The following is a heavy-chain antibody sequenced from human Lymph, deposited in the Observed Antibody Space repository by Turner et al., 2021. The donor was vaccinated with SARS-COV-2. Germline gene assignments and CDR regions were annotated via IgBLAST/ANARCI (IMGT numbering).Heavy chain of an antibody. V-gene: IGHV4-59*01. CDR1: GGSMNINY. CDR3: ARETVNNWVDP. J-gene: IGHJ5*02. CDR2: IYYRGST. Sequence: QVQLQESGPRLVKPLESLPLTCTVSGGSMNINYWSWTRQPPGHRLEWIGYIYYRGSTNYNPSLKSRVTISVDTSKNQFSLKLTAVTAADTAIYYCARETVNNWVDPWGQGILVTVSS. D-gene: IGHD2-21*02.